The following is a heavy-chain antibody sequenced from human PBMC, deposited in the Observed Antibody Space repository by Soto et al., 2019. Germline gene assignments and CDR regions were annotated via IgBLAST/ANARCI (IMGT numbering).Heavy chain of an antibody. CDR2: ISYDGSNK. J-gene: IGHJ4*02. CDR1: GFTFSSYG. V-gene: IGHV3-30*18. D-gene: IGHD2-15*01. Sequence: QVQLVESGGGVVQPGRSLRLSCAASGFTFSSYGLHWVRQAPGKGLEWVAVISYDGSNKYYADSVKGRFTISRDNSKNTLYLQMNSLRAEDTAVYYSAKDHCSGGSCYFSDYWGQGTLVTVSS. CDR3: AKDHCSGGSCYFSDY.